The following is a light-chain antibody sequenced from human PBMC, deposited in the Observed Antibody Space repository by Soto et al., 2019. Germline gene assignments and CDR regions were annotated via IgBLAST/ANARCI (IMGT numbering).Light chain of an antibody. V-gene: IGKV1-5*01. Sequence: DIQMTQSPSTLSASVGDTVTITCRASQGVSNWVAWYRQKPGQAPELLIYDASTLQSGVPSRFSGTGYGTDFTLTISNLHPADSAAYACQQYDSYTYTFGQGT. CDR1: QGVSNW. J-gene: IGKJ2*01. CDR3: QQYDSYTYT. CDR2: DAS.